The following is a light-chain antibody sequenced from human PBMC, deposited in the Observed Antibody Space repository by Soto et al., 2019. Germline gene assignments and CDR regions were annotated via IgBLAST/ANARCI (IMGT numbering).Light chain of an antibody. CDR1: QDIRNY. V-gene: IGKV1-6*01. CDR3: LQDRSHFWT. Sequence: AIQMTQSPTSLSASVGDRVTITCRSSQDIRNYLGWYQQKPGKAPQLLIYGASSLQRGVSSRFSGSGFGTDFTLTISSLQPEDSATYYCLQDRSHFWTFGQGTKVEI. J-gene: IGKJ1*01. CDR2: GAS.